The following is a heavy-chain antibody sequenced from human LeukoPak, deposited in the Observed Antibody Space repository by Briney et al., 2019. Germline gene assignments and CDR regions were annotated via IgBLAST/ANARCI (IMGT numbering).Heavy chain of an antibody. V-gene: IGHV3-7*01. CDR3: SRDCGLNTNFDY. CDR1: GFTFRNYW. Sequence: GGSLRLSCAASGFTFRNYWMGWVRQARGKGGEGVANTKRDGSAEYYADSVSGRFTTSRDNANNFLYLQMNSLRAEDTAVYYCSRDCGLNTNFDYWGQGTLVTVSS. D-gene: IGHD2-21*01. J-gene: IGHJ4*02. CDR2: TKRDGSAE.